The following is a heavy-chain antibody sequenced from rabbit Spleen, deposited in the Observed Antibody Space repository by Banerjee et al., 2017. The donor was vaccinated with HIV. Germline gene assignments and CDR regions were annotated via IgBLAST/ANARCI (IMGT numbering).Heavy chain of an antibody. CDR1: GFSFSSNW. Sequence: LEESGGGLVKPGGTLTLTCTVSGFSFSSNWICWVRQAPGKGLEWIACIDSGSSAFTYFASWAKGRFTISKTSSTTVTLHMTSLTAADTATYFCARDTSSSFSSYGMDLWGQGTLVTVS. D-gene: IGHD1-1*01. CDR3: ARDTSSSFSSYGMDL. CDR2: IDSGSSAFT. V-gene: IGHV1S45*01. J-gene: IGHJ6*01.